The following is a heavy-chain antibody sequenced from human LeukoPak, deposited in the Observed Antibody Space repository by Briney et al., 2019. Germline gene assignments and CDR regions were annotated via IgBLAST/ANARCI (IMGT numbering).Heavy chain of an antibody. V-gene: IGHV3-64D*06. CDR2: ISSNGAST. Sequence: GGSLRLSCAASGFTFSSNAMHWVRQAPGKGLEYVSAISSNGASTYYADSVKGRFTITRDNSKNTLYFQMSSLRSEDRGVYYCWGSGRYLGDDAFDIWGQGTMVTVSS. CDR3: WGSGRYLGDDAFDI. CDR1: GFTFSSNA. D-gene: IGHD1-26*01. J-gene: IGHJ3*02.